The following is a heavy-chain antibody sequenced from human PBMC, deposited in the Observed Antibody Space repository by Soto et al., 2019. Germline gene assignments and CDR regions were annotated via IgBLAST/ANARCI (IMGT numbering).Heavy chain of an antibody. D-gene: IGHD3-16*01. CDR1: GFTFSSYS. V-gene: IGHV3-48*02. CDR3: ARLMNTGGVNGPHFGMDV. CDR2: ISGSSNTI. J-gene: IGHJ6*02. Sequence: PGGSLRLSCAASGFTFSSYSMNWVRQAPGKGLEWVSYISGSSNTIFYPDSVRGRFTISRDNAKNSLFLQMNSLRDEDTAVYYCARLMNTGGVNGPHFGMDVWGQGTTVTVSS.